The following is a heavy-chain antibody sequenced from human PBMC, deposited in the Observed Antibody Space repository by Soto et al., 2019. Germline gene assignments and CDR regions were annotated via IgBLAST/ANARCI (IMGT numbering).Heavy chain of an antibody. CDR3: ARDPNRRDDHHYGMAV. V-gene: IGHV3-11*01. CDR2: ISSSGSVI. D-gene: IGHD1-1*01. J-gene: IGHJ6*02. Sequence: GGSLRLSCAASGFSVSGYYMTWILQAPGKGLEWVSHISSSGSVIKYADSVKGRFTISRDTTKNSLYLQMNSLRVEDTAVYYCARDPNRRDDHHYGMAVWGQGTTVTVSS. CDR1: GFSVSGYY.